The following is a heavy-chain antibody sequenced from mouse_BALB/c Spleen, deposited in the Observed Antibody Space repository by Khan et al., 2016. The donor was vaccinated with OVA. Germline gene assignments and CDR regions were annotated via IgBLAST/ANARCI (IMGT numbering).Heavy chain of an antibody. Sequence: EVELVESGGGLVNPGGSLKLSCAASGFTFSDYYMYWVRQTPEKRLEWVATISDGGNYTYYPDDLKGRFTISRANAKNSLYLQMSRLKSEDTAMYYCARDYDYDGYYTMDYWGQGTSVTVSS. CDR2: ISDGGNYT. D-gene: IGHD2-4*01. CDR1: GFTFSDYY. J-gene: IGHJ4*01. V-gene: IGHV5-4*02. CDR3: ARDYDYDGYYTMDY.